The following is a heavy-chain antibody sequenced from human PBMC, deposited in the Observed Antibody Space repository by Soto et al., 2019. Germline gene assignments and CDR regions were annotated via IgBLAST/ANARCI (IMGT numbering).Heavy chain of an antibody. CDR1: GYSFTNYW. CDR3: ARHGFYGDYSSNYFDP. D-gene: IGHD4-17*01. CDR2: IYPSDSTT. Sequence: PGESRKISCKGSGYSFTNYWIAWVRQMPGKGLEYMGIIYPSDSTTRYSPSFQGQVTISADKSISTAYLQWNSLKAPDTAMYYCARHGFYGDYSSNYFDPWGQGTLVTVSS. J-gene: IGHJ5*02. V-gene: IGHV5-51*01.